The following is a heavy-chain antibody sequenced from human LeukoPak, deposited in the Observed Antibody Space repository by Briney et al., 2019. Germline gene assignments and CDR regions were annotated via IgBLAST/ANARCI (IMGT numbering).Heavy chain of an antibody. CDR3: ARVMWDGDYFDY. V-gene: IGHV1-69*04. J-gene: IGHJ4*02. D-gene: IGHD1-26*01. CDR1: GGTFSSYA. CDR2: IIPILGIA. Sequence: GSSVKVSCKASGGTFSSYAISWVRHAPGQGLEWMGRIIPILGIANYAQKFQGRVTITADKSTSTAYMELSSLRSEDTAVYYCARVMWDGDYFDYWGQGTLVTVSS.